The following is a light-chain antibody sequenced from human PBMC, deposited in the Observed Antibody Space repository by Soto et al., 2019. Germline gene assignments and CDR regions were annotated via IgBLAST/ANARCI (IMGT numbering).Light chain of an antibody. CDR1: QSVTSN. CDR3: QQYNNWPPWT. Sequence: EIVLTQSPATLSASPGDRATLSCRASQSVTSNLAWYQQKPGQAPRFLIYGASTRATGISARFSGSGSGTEFTLTISSLQSEDFAVYYCQQYNNWPPWTFGQGTKVEIK. V-gene: IGKV3-15*01. CDR2: GAS. J-gene: IGKJ1*01.